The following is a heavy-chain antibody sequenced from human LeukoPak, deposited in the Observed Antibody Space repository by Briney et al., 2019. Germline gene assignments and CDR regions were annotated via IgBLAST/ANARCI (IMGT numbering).Heavy chain of an antibody. CDR1: GFTFTSYD. CDR2: ISGSGGST. D-gene: IGHD6-6*01. J-gene: IGHJ6*02. Sequence: PGGSLRLSCAASGFTFTSYDMSWVRQAPGKGLEWVSGISGSGGSTYYADSVKGRFTISRDNSKNTLYLQMNSLRDEDTAVYYCARAGSSSSDYYYGMDVWGQGTTVTVSS. CDR3: ARAGSSSSDYYYGMDV. V-gene: IGHV3-23*01.